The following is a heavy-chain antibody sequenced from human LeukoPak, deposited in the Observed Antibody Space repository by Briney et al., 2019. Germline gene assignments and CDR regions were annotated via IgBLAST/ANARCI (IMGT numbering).Heavy chain of an antibody. D-gene: IGHD6-6*01. CDR3: ARDRRSIIAARPRNWFDP. Sequence: SETLSLTCAVYGGSFSGYYWSWIRQPPGKGLEWIGEINHSGSTNYNPSLKSRVTISVDTPKNQFSLKLSSVTAADTAVYYCARDRRSIIAARPRNWFDPGGQGTLVTASS. J-gene: IGHJ5*02. V-gene: IGHV4-34*01. CDR2: INHSGST. CDR1: GGSFSGYY.